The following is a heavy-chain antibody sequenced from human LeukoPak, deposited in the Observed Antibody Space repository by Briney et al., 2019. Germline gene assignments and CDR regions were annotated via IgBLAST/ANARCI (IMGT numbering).Heavy chain of an antibody. CDR3: ARDRRVYSSAGAFDI. CDR2: IRYDGSNK. D-gene: IGHD6-19*01. CDR1: GFTFSSYG. Sequence: GGSLRLSCAASGFTFSSYGMHWVRQAPGKGLEWVAFIRYDGSNKYYADSVKGRFTISRDNSKNTLYLQMNSLRAEDTAVYYCARDRRVYSSAGAFDIWGQGTMVTVSS. J-gene: IGHJ3*02. V-gene: IGHV3-30*02.